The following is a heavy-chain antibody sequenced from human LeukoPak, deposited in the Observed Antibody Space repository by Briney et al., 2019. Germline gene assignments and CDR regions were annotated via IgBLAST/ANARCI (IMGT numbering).Heavy chain of an antibody. J-gene: IGHJ4*02. Sequence: EASVKVSCKASGYTFTGYYMHWVRQAPGQGLEWMGWINPNSGGTNYAQKFQGRVTMTRDTSISTAYMELRSLRSDDTAVYYCARGHDYGGKGFDYWGQGTLVTVSS. V-gene: IGHV1-2*02. CDR1: GYTFTGYY. CDR3: ARGHDYGGKGFDY. CDR2: INPNSGGT. D-gene: IGHD4-23*01.